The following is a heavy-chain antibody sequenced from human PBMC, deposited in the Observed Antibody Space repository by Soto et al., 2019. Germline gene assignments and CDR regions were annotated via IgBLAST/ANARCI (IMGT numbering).Heavy chain of an antibody. V-gene: IGHV3-21*01. J-gene: IGHJ4*02. CDR3: ARDPLAPSSEVITGFDY. CDR2: ISSSSSYI. Sequence: GGSLRLSCAASGFTFSSYSMNWVRQAPGKGLEWVSSISSSSSYIYYADSVKGRFTISRDNAKNSLYLQMNSLRAEDTAVYYCARDPLAPSSEVITGFDYWGQGTLVTVSS. CDR1: GFTFSSYS. D-gene: IGHD3-22*01.